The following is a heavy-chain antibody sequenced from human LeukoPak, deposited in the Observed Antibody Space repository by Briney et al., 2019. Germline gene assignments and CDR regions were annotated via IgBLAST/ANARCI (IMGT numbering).Heavy chain of an antibody. D-gene: IGHD3/OR15-3a*01. V-gene: IGHV3-23*01. CDR3: AKDETLWAGAYYFEH. Sequence: GGSLRLSCAASGFIFNKYAMSWVRQAPGKGLEWVSAISSSATRTYYADSVKGRFTISRDNSKNTLYLQVSSLRADDAAVYYCAKDETLWAGAYYFEHWGQGTLVTVSS. CDR2: ISSSATRT. CDR1: GFIFNKYA. J-gene: IGHJ4*02.